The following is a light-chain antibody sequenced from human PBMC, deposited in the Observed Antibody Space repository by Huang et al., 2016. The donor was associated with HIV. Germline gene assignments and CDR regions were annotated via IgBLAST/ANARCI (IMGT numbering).Light chain of an antibody. CDR1: QAIRND. Sequence: AIQMTQSPSSLSASLGDRVTITCRASQAIRNDLGWYQHTPGKAPKLLIYAASELQVGVPLRFRGSGSGTDFTLIITSLQPEDGGTYYCLQDFNYPRTFGQGTTVKI. V-gene: IGKV1-6*01. J-gene: IGKJ1*01. CDR2: AAS. CDR3: LQDFNYPRT.